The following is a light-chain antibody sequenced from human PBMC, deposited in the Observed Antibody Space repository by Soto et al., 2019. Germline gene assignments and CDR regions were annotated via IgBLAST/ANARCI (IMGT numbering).Light chain of an antibody. CDR2: DVS. CDR1: SSDVGGYNY. CDR3: NSYTSSSTHV. V-gene: IGLV2-14*03. J-gene: IGLJ1*01. Sequence: QSVLTQPASVSASPGQSITISCTGTSSDVGGYNYVSWYQHHPGKAPKLMIYDVSNRPSGVSDRFSGSKSGNTASLTISGLQAEDEADYYCNSYTSSSTHVFGTGTKVTVL.